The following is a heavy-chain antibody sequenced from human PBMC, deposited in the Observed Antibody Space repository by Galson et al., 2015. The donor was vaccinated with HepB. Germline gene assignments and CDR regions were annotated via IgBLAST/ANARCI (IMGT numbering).Heavy chain of an antibody. CDR1: GFTFSSYG. V-gene: IGHV3-33*01. CDR3: ARSMRLHLGELYHPGY. CDR2: IWYDGSNK. D-gene: IGHD3-16*01. J-gene: IGHJ4*02. Sequence: SLRLSCAASGFTFSSYGMHWVRQAPGKGLEWVAVIWYDGSNKYYADSVKGRFTISRDNSKNTLYLQMNSLRAEDTAVYYCARSMRLHLGELYHPGYWGQGTLVTVSS.